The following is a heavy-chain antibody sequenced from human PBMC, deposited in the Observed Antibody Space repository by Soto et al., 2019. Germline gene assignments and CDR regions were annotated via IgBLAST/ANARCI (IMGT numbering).Heavy chain of an antibody. Sequence: EVHLLESGGGLVQPGGSLRLSCVASGFLFENFTMNWVRQVPGRGPEWLSAISTGAVTTLYADSVKGRFTISRDDSFNTLYLEMNSLTVEDTALYYCAKHLGIHNAGGLDYWGRGTLITVSS. CDR2: ISTGAVTT. D-gene: IGHD1-20*01. CDR3: AKHLGIHNAGGLDY. V-gene: IGHV3-23*01. CDR1: GFLFENFT. J-gene: IGHJ4*01.